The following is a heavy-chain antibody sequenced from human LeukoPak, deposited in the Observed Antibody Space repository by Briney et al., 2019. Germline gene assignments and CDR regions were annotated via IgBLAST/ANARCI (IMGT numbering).Heavy chain of an antibody. CDR1: GFTFSGSA. D-gene: IGHD6-6*01. CDR3: TRPGSSSSSDY. Sequence: GGSLRLSCAASGFTFSGSAMHWVRQASGKGLEWVGRIRSKANSYATAYAASVKGRFTISRDDSKNTAYLQMNSLKTEDTAVYYCTRPGSSSSSDYWGQGALVTVSS. CDR2: IRSKANSYAT. J-gene: IGHJ4*02. V-gene: IGHV3-73*01.